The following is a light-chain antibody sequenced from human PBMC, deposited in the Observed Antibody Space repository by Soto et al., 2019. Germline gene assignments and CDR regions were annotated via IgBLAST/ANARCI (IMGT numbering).Light chain of an antibody. J-gene: IGKJ1*01. CDR1: KGINNY. CDR2: ATS. V-gene: IGKV1-16*01. CDR3: QQTLSFPPT. Sequence: DIQMTQSPPSLSASVGDRVTITCRASKGINNYLAWFQQQPGTAPKPLIYATSTLHSGVPSRFSGSGSGTDFTLTISSQXXXXFATYYCQQTLSFPPTFGQGTKVDIK.